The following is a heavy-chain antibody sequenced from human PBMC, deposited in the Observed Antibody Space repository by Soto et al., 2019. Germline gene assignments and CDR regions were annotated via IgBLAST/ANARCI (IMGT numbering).Heavy chain of an antibody. V-gene: IGHV4-34*01. CDR1: GGSFSGYY. CDR2: INDRGSI. Sequence: QVQLQQWGAGPLRPLETLSLTCGVSGGSFSGYYWAWVRQTPGKGLERIGEINDRGSINYNPSLTSRVRMSGDTSKNHYSVNLRSVPASDTAVYYCASVGLDILTAPPWVWYVALWGRGTLVTVSS. J-gene: IGHJ2*01. D-gene: IGHD3-9*01. CDR3: ASVGLDILTAPPWVWYVAL.